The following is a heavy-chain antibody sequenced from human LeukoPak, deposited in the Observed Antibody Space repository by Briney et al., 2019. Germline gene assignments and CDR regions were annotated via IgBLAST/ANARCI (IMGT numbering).Heavy chain of an antibody. V-gene: IGHV3-23*01. CDR3: AELGITMIGGV. CDR1: GFTFNTYG. Sequence: GGTLRLSCAASGFTFNTYGMNWVRQAPGKGLEWVSAVSGSGSTTYYARSVKGRFTVSRDNSKNTLYLQMNSLRAEDTAVYYCAELGITMIGGVWGKGTTVTISS. D-gene: IGHD3-10*02. J-gene: IGHJ6*04. CDR2: VSGSGSTT.